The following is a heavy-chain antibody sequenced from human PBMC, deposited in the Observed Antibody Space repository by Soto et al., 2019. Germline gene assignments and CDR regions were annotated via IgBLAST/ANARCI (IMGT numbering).Heavy chain of an antibody. D-gene: IGHD6-19*01. Sequence: GGSLRLSCAASGFTFSSYAMHWVRQAPGKGLEWVAVISYDGSNKYYADSVKGRFTISRDNSKNTLYLQMNSLRAEDTAVYYCARAYGIAVAAGYWGQGTLVTVSS. J-gene: IGHJ4*02. V-gene: IGHV3-30-3*01. CDR1: GFTFSSYA. CDR2: ISYDGSNK. CDR3: ARAYGIAVAAGY.